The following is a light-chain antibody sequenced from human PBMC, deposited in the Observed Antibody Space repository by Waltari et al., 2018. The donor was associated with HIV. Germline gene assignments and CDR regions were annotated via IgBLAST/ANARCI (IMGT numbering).Light chain of an antibody. J-gene: IGKJ4*01. V-gene: IGKV1-5*03. CDR2: KAS. Sequence: DLQMTQSPSTLSASVGDRVTLTCRASQSISSWLAWYQQKPGKAPKLLIYKASSLESGVPSRFSGSGSGTEFTLTISSLQPDDFATYYCQQYNSYPLTFGGGTKVEIK. CDR3: QQYNSYPLT. CDR1: QSISSW.